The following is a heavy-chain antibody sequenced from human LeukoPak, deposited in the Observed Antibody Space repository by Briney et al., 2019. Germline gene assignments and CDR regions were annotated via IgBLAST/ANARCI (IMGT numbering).Heavy chain of an antibody. J-gene: IGHJ4*02. CDR3: AKDRHDYSNSFDY. CDR2: ISYDGSNK. Sequence: GGSLRLSCAASGFTFSTYGMHWVRQAPGKGLEWVAVISYDGSNKYYADSVKDRFTISRDNSKNTLYLQMNSLRAEDTAVFYCAKDRHDYSNSFDYWGQGTLVTVSS. V-gene: IGHV3-30*18. D-gene: IGHD4-11*01. CDR1: GFTFSTYG.